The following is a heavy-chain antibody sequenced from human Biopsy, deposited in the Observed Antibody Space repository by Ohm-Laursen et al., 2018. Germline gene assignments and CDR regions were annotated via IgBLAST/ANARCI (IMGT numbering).Heavy chain of an antibody. Sequence: ASVKASCKASGNIFATYHIHWVRQAPGQGLEWMGVISPSGATTSFSQKFQGRITMTRDTSTGTVYMDLNSLGSEDTAVYYCARAGVGSDGTDSYYYGMDVWGPGTTVTVSS. CDR1: GNIFATYH. CDR2: ISPSGATT. J-gene: IGHJ6*02. V-gene: IGHV1-46*01. D-gene: IGHD5-24*01. CDR3: ARAGVGSDGTDSYYYGMDV.